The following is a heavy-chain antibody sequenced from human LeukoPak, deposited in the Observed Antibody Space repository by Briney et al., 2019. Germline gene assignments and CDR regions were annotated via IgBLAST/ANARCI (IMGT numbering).Heavy chain of an antibody. V-gene: IGHV4-34*01. CDR3: ARRSSGYRRSFDY. D-gene: IGHD3-22*01. CDR2: INHSGST. Sequence: SSETLSLTCAVYGGSFSGYYWSWIRQPPGKGLEWIGEINHSGSTNYNPSLKSRVTISVDTSKNQFSLKLSSVTAADTAVYYCARRSSGYRRSFDYWGQGTLVTVSS. CDR1: GGSFSGYY. J-gene: IGHJ4*02.